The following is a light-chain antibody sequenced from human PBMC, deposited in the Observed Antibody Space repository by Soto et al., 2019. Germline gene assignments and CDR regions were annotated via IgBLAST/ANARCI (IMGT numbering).Light chain of an antibody. V-gene: IGKV3-15*01. Sequence: EIVMTQSPGTLSVSPGERVIFSCRASQSVSSNLAWYQQKPGQTPRLLIYGASTRATGIPDRFSGSGSGTEFTLTISSLQSEDFADYYCQQYQNWPLITFGQGTRLESK. CDR3: QQYQNWPLIT. CDR1: QSVSSN. CDR2: GAS. J-gene: IGKJ5*01.